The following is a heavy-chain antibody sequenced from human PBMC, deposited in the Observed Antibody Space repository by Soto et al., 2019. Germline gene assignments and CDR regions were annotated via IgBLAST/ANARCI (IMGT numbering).Heavy chain of an antibody. CDR3: ARDSYSSSVGWFDP. J-gene: IGHJ5*02. CDR2: ISAYNGNT. Sequence: ASVKVSCKASGYTFTGYYMGWVRQAPGQGLEWMGWISAYNGNTNYAQKLQGRVTMTTDTSTSTAYMELRSLRSDDTAVYYCARDSYSSSVGWFDPWGQGTLVTVS. CDR1: GYTFTGYY. D-gene: IGHD6-6*01. V-gene: IGHV1-18*04.